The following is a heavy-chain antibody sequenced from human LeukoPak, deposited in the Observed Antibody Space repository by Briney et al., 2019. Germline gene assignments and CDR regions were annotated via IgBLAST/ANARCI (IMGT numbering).Heavy chain of an antibody. CDR2: IYSGGST. V-gene: IGHV3-53*01. CDR3: ARDPSPPYYYDSSGHAGTSLDY. D-gene: IGHD3-22*01. CDR1: GFTVSSNY. Sequence: GGSLRLSCAASGFTVSSNYMSWVRQAPGKGLEWVSVIYSGGSTYYADSVKGRFTISRDNSKNTLYLQMNSLRAEDTAVYYCARDPSPPYYYDSSGHAGTSLDYWGQGTLVTVSS. J-gene: IGHJ4*02.